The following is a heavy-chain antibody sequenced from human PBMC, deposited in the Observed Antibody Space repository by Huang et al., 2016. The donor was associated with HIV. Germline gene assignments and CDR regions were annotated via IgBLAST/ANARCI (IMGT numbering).Heavy chain of an antibody. CDR1: GGSFNNFG. V-gene: IGHV1-69*13. CDR3: AKRGGAWGSPYAFDL. Sequence: QVQLVQSGAEVRKPGSSVKVSCRASGGSFNNFGINWVRQAPGQGLEGMGGIIPRFGTRNDAQGVKDRVTITADETTGVVHLEVTSLRSDDTAVYFCAKRGGAWGSPYAFDLWGPGTMVTVSS. CDR2: IIPRFGTR. D-gene: IGHD3-16*01. J-gene: IGHJ3*01.